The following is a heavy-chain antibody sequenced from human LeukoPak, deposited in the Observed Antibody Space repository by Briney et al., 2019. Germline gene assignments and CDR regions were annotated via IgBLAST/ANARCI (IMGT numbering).Heavy chain of an antibody. Sequence: TSETLSLTCTVSGGSISSYYWSWIRLPAGKGLEWIGRIYTSGSTNYNPSLKSRVTMSVDTSKNQFSLKLSSVTAADTAVYYCARVSHYYDSSGYEDAFDIWGQGTMVTVSS. CDR2: IYTSGST. D-gene: IGHD3-22*01. CDR1: GGSISSYY. CDR3: ARVSHYYDSSGYEDAFDI. J-gene: IGHJ3*02. V-gene: IGHV4-4*07.